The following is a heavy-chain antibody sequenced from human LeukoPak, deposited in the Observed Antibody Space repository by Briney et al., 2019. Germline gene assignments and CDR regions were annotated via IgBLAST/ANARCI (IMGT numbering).Heavy chain of an antibody. J-gene: IGHJ6*02. Sequence: GGSLRLSCAASGFTFSSYAMHWVRQAPGKGLEWVAVISYGGSNKYYADSVKGRFTISRDNSKNTLYLQMNSLRAEDTAVYYCARGGDSSTPYYYYYYGMDVWGQGTTVTVSS. V-gene: IGHV3-30-3*01. CDR3: ARGGDSSTPYYYYYYGMDV. D-gene: IGHD4-17*01. CDR2: ISYGGSNK. CDR1: GFTFSSYA.